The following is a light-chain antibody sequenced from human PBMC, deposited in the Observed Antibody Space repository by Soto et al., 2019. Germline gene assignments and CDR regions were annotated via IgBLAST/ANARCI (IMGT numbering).Light chain of an antibody. J-gene: IGKJ5*01. CDR3: QQANSFPS. Sequence: DIQMTQSPSTLSGSVGDRVTITCRASQTISSWLAWYQQKPGKAPKLLIYKASTLKSGVPSRFSGSGSGTDFTLTISSLQPEDLATYYCQQANSFPSFGQGTRLEIK. V-gene: IGKV1-5*03. CDR2: KAS. CDR1: QTISSW.